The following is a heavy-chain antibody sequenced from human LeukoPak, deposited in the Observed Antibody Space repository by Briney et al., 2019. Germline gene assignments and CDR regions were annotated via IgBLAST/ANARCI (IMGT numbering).Heavy chain of an antibody. CDR3: ARAGVFDY. CDR2: IYHSGST. CDR1: GYSISSGYY. Sequence: SETLSLTCTASGYSISSGYYWGWIRQPPGKGLEWIGSIYHSGSTYCNPSLKSRVTISVDTSKNQFSLKLSSVTAADTAVYYCARAGVFDYWGQGTLVTVSS. V-gene: IGHV4-38-2*02. J-gene: IGHJ4*02. D-gene: IGHD3-10*01.